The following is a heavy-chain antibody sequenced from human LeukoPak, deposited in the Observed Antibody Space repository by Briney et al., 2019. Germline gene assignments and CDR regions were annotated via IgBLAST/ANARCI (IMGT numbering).Heavy chain of an antibody. V-gene: IGHV3-23*01. CDR3: AKSANSGTYYRGYFDQ. Sequence: PGGSLRLSCAASGFTFNNYAMSWVRRAPGKGLEWVSSVSDSGDSTYYADSVKGRVTISRDNSRNTLYLQMYSLRAEDTAVYYCAKSANSGTYYRGYFDQWDQGTLVTVSS. D-gene: IGHD3-10*01. CDR2: VSDSGDST. CDR1: GFTFNNYA. J-gene: IGHJ4*02.